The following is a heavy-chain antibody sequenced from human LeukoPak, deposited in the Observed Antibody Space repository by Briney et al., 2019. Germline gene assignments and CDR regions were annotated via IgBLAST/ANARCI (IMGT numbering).Heavy chain of an antibody. V-gene: IGHV1-46*01. D-gene: IGHD3-22*01. J-gene: IGHJ4*02. CDR2: INPSGGST. Sequence: GASVKVSCMASGYTFTSYYMHWVRQAPGQGLEWMGIINPSGGSTSYAQKFQGRVTMTRDTSTSTVYMELSSLRSEDTAVYYCARGPPLGYYDSSGYRPFDYWGQGTLVTVSS. CDR1: GYTFTSYY. CDR3: ARGPPLGYYDSSGYRPFDY.